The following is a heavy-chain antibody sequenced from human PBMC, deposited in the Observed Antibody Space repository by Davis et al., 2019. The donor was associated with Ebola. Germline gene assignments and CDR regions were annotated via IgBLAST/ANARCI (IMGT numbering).Heavy chain of an antibody. CDR2: ISYDGSNT. J-gene: IGHJ6*02. CDR3: ANDPSPGDYYYYGMDV. V-gene: IGHV3-30*18. Sequence: GESLKISCAGSGFTFKSYGMHWVRQAQGKGLEWVAVISYDGSNTYYADSVKGRFTISRDNSKKTLYLQMNSLRPEDTAMYFCANDPSPGDYYYYGMDVWGQGTTVTVSS. D-gene: IGHD3-10*01. CDR1: GFTFKSYG.